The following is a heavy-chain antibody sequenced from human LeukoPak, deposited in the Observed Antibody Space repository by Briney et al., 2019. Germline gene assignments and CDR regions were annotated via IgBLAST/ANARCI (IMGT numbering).Heavy chain of an antibody. CDR3: ARFSSTWYVAFDM. V-gene: IGHV3-48*03. CDR1: GFIVSSYE. CDR2: INSGGTV. Sequence: GGSLRLSCAASGFIVSSYETGWVRQAPGKGLEWLSYINSGGTVYYADSVKGRFTFSRDNAKNSLYLHMNSLRAEDTALYYCARFSSTWYVAFDMWGQGAMVTVSS. J-gene: IGHJ3*02. D-gene: IGHD6-13*01.